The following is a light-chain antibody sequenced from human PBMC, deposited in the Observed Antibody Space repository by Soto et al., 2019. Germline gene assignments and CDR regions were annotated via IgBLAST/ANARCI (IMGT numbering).Light chain of an antibody. CDR3: QQSYRTPYT. V-gene: IGKV1-5*01. Sequence: DIQVTQSPPTLSASVGDRVTITCRASQTISTWMAWYQQKPGKAPKLLVYDASTLQSGVASRFSGSGSGTDFTLTINNLQPEDFATYYCQQSYRTPYTFGQGTKVDIK. J-gene: IGKJ2*01. CDR2: DAS. CDR1: QTISTW.